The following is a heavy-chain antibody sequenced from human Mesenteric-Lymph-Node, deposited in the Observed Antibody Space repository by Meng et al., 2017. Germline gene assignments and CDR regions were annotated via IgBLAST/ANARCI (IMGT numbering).Heavy chain of an antibody. D-gene: IGHD3-22*01. CDR2: IKQDGSEK. CDR3: AREGLLIYYYDSSGYYRKAYYYGMDV. CDR1: GFTFSSYA. J-gene: IGHJ6*02. Sequence: GGSLRLSCAASGFTFSSYAMSWVRQAPGKGLEWVANIKQDGSEKYYVDSVKGRFTISRDNAKNSLYLQMNSLRAEDTAVYYCAREGLLIYYYDSSGYYRKAYYYGMDVWGQGTTVTVSS. V-gene: IGHV3-7*01.